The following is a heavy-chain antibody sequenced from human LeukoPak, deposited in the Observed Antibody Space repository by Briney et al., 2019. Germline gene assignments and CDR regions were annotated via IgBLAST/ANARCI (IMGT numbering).Heavy chain of an antibody. CDR1: GFTFSSYG. D-gene: IGHD2-15*01. CDR3: GRDEIRLNILVVVDPDGF. J-gene: IGHJ4*02. V-gene: IGHV3-30*03. Sequence: PGRSLRLSCAASGFTFSSYGMYWVRQAPGEGLEWVAVISYDGSKTYYADSVKGRFTISRDNSKNTLYLEMNSVRGEDTAVYYCGRDEIRLNILVVVDPDGFWGQGTLVTVSS. CDR2: ISYDGSKT.